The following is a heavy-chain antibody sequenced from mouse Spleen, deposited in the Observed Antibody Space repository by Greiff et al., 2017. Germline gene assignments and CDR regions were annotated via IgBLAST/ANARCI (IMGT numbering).Heavy chain of an antibody. CDR2: ISNGGGST. V-gene: IGHV5-12*01. CDR1: GFTFSDYY. CDR3: ARRGYDYDGFDY. J-gene: IGHJ2*01. D-gene: IGHD2-4*01. Sequence: EVQLVESGGGLVQPGGSLKLSCAASGFTFSDYYMYWVRQTPEKRLEWVAYISNGGGSTYYPDTVKGRFTISRDNAKNTLYLQMSRLKSEDTAMYYCARRGYDYDGFDYWGQGTTLTVSS.